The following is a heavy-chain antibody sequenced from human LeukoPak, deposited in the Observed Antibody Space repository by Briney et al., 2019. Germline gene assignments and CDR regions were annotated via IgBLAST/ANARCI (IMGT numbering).Heavy chain of an antibody. Sequence: GRFLRLSCTASGFTFGDHGMGWVRQAPEKGLEWVGFIRRKVYGGTTEYAASVRGRFSISRDDSKSIAYLEMNSLKTEDTAVYYCTRDKDWSYDYWGQGTLVTVSS. V-gene: IGHV3-49*04. J-gene: IGHJ4*02. D-gene: IGHD3/OR15-3a*01. CDR2: IRRKVYGGTT. CDR1: GFTFGDHG. CDR3: TRDKDWSYDY.